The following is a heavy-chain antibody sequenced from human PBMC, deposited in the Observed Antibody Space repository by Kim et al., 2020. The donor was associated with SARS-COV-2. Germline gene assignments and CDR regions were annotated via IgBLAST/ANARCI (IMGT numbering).Heavy chain of an antibody. J-gene: IGHJ4*01. Sequence: GGSLRLSCAASGFTFSSYGMHWVRQAPGKGLEWLAVISYDGTNKYSADSVKGRFTISRDNSNNTLYPQINSLRAEDTAVYYCAKGRSQWLVVGGLDYWG. CDR3: AKGRSQWLVVGGLDY. V-gene: IGHV3-30*18. CDR2: ISYDGTNK. CDR1: GFTFSSYG. D-gene: IGHD6-19*01.